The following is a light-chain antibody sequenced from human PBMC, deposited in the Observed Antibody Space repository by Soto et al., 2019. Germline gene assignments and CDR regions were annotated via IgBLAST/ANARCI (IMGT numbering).Light chain of an antibody. CDR2: DAF. CDR3: QQRSNWRIT. J-gene: IGKJ5*01. CDR1: QSVSSY. V-gene: IGKV3-11*01. Sequence: EIVLTQSPATLSLSPGERATLSCRASQSVSSYLAWYQQKPGQAPRLLIYDAFNRATGIPARFSGSGSGTDFTLTISSLEPEDFAVYYCQQRSNWRITFGQGTRLEIK.